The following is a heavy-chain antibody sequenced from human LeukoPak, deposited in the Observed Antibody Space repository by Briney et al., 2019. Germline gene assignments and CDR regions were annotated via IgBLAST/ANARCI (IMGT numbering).Heavy chain of an antibody. J-gene: IGHJ4*02. CDR2: ISSTGSYK. Sequence: PGGSLRLSCAASGFTFSTYSMTWVRQAPGKGLEWVSSISSTGSYKYYADSVKGRFTISRDNAKNSLYLQMNSLRAEDTAVYYCTRRVLTWDLSFDYWGQGALVTVSS. CDR1: GFTFSTYS. CDR3: TRRVLTWDLSFDY. V-gene: IGHV3-21*01. D-gene: IGHD1-26*01.